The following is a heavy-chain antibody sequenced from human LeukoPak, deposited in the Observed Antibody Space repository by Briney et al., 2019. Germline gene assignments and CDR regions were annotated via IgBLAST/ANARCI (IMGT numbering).Heavy chain of an antibody. V-gene: IGHV4-59*01. J-gene: IGHJ5*02. D-gene: IGHD3-3*01. CDR2: IYYSGST. CDR1: GGSISNYY. Sequence: SETLSLTCTVSGGSISNYYWGWIRQPPGKGLEWIGYIYYSGSTNYNPSLKSRVTISVDTSKNQFSLILSSVAAADTAVYYCARALGYYDFWSGSSSPSNWFDPWGQGTLVTVSS. CDR3: ARALGYYDFWSGSSSPSNWFDP.